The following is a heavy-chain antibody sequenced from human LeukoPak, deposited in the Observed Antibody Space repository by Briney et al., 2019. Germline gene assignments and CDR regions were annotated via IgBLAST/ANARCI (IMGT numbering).Heavy chain of an antibody. Sequence: ASVKVSCKASGYTFTGYYMHWVRQAPGQGLEWMGRINPNSGGTNYAQKFQGRATMTRDTSISTAYMELSRLRSDDTAVYYCARSPVYYYYYMDVWGKGTTVTVSS. CDR3: ARSPVYYYYYMDV. J-gene: IGHJ6*03. V-gene: IGHV1-2*06. CDR2: INPNSGGT. CDR1: GYTFTGYY.